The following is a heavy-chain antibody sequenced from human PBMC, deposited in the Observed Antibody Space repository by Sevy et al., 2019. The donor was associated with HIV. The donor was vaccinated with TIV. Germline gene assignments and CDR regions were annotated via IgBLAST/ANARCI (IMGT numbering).Heavy chain of an antibody. J-gene: IGHJ6*03. D-gene: IGHD6-13*01. CDR1: GGTFSSYA. V-gene: IGHV1-69*06. CDR3: ARVTIAAAGTGYYYYMDV. Sequence: ASVKVSCKASGGTFSSYAISWVRQAPGQGLEWMGGIIPIFGTANYAQKFQGRVTITADKSTSTAYMELSSLRSEETAVYYCARVTIAAAGTGYYYYMDVWGKGTTVTVSS. CDR2: IIPIFGTA.